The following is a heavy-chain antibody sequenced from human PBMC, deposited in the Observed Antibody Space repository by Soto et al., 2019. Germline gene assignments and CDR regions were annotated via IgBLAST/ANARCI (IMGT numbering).Heavy chain of an antibody. J-gene: IGHJ6*02. CDR3: AKDLLRAQLERRPDYYDGMDV. Sequence: GGSLRLSCAASGFTFSSYAMSWVRQAPGKGLEWVSAISGSGGSTYYADSVKGRFTISRDSSKNTLYLQMNSLRAEDTAVYYCAKDLLRAQLERRPDYYDGMDVWGQGTTVTVSS. CDR2: ISGSGGST. CDR1: GFTFSSYA. D-gene: IGHD1-1*01. V-gene: IGHV3-23*01.